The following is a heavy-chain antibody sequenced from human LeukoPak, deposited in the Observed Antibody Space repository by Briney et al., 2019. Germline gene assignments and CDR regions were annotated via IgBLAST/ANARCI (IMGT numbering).Heavy chain of an antibody. Sequence: GGSLRLSCVASGFTFSTYWMGWVRQAPGKGLEWVSAISGSGGSTYYADSVKGRFTISRDNSKNTLYLQMNSLRAEDTAVYYCAKDLRAVAGGYFDYWGQGTLVTVSS. J-gene: IGHJ4*02. CDR3: AKDLRAVAGGYFDY. D-gene: IGHD6-19*01. CDR1: GFTFSTYW. CDR2: ISGSGGST. V-gene: IGHV3-23*01.